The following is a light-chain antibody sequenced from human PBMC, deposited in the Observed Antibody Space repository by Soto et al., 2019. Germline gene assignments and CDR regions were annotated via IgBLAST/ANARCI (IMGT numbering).Light chain of an antibody. CDR1: QGISSF. Sequence: AIRMTQSPSSISASTGDRDTITCRASQGISSFLAWYQQKPGKAPKLLIYAAATLQRGAPSRFSASGSGTDFTLTISRLQSEDFATYFCHQYLSYPYTFGQGTKLEI. V-gene: IGKV1-8*01. J-gene: IGKJ2*01. CDR3: HQYLSYPYT. CDR2: AAA.